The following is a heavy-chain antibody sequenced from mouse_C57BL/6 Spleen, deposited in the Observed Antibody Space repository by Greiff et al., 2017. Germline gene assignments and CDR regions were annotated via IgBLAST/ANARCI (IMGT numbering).Heavy chain of an antibody. V-gene: IGHV5-6*01. CDR2: ISSGGSYT. Sequence: EVKLVESGGDLVKPGGSLTLSCAASGFTFSSYGMSWVRQTPDKRLEWVATISSGGSYTYYPDSVQGRFTISRDNAKDTLYLQISRLKSDCTAMDYCAKDGVDYGYCFDYWGQGTTLTVAS. J-gene: IGHJ2*01. CDR1: GFTFSSYG. CDR3: AKDGVDYGYCFDY. D-gene: IGHD2-4*01.